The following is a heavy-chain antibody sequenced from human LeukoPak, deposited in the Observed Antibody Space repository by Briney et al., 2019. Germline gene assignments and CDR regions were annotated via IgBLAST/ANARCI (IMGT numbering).Heavy chain of an antibody. CDR2: IYYSGST. CDR3: ARDGAAYSNYVGAPDY. V-gene: IGHV4-30-4*08. Sequence: KPSETLSLTCTVSGGSIGSYYWSWIRQPPGKGLEWIGYIYYSGSTYYNPSLKSRVTISVDTSKNQFSLKLSSVTAADTAVYYYARDGAAYSNYVGAPDYWGQGTLVTVSS. CDR1: GGSIGSYY. J-gene: IGHJ4*02. D-gene: IGHD4-11*01.